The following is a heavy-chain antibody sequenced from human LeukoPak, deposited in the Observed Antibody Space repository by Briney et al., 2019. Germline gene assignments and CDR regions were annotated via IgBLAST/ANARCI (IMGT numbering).Heavy chain of an antibody. CDR3: ARTSVAGSSRFDC. D-gene: IGHD6-6*01. J-gene: IGHJ4*02. V-gene: IGHV4-59*01. CDR1: GGSISSYY. Sequence: SETLSLTCTVSGGSISSYYWSWIRQPPGEGLEWIGYIYYSGSTNYNPSLKSRVTISVDTSKNQFSLKLSSVTAADTAVYYCARTSVAGSSRFDCWGQGTLVTVSS. CDR2: IYYSGST.